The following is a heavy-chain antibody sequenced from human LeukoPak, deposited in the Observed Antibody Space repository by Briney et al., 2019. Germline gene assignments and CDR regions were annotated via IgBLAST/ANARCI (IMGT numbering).Heavy chain of an antibody. J-gene: IGHJ4*02. V-gene: IGHV1-69*05. CDR2: IIPIFGTA. D-gene: IGHD1-26*01. CDR3: ARDDYSGVGAAYFDY. Sequence: SVKVSCKASGGTFSSYAISWVRQAPGQGLEWMGRIIPIFGTANYAQKLQGRVTMTTDTSTSTAYMELRSLRSDDTAVYYCARDDYSGVGAAYFDYWGQGTLVTVSS. CDR1: GGTFSSYA.